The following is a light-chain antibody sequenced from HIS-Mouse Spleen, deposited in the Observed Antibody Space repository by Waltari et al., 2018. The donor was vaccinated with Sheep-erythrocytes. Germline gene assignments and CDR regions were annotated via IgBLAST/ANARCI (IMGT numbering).Light chain of an antibody. V-gene: IGLV2-23*01. J-gene: IGLJ3*02. CDR3: CSYAGSSTPWV. Sequence: LTQPASVSGSPGQSITISCTRTSSDVGSYNLVSWYQQHPGKAPKLMIYEGSKRPSGVSKRFSGSKSGNTASLTISGLQAEDEADYYCCSYAGSSTPWVFGGGTKLTVL. CDR1: SSDVGSYNL. CDR2: EGS.